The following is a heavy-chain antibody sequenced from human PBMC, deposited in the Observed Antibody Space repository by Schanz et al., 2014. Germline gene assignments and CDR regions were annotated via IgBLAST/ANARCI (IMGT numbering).Heavy chain of an antibody. J-gene: IGHJ4*02. CDR3: AKGFGGYDLVLDY. D-gene: IGHD5-12*01. CDR2: ISWNGGTT. CDR1: GFTFDDYT. Sequence: EVQLVESGGIVVRPGGSLRLSCAASGFTFDDYTMHWIRQPPGKGLEWVSLISWNGGTTYYADSVKGRFTTSRDNSKNTMYLQMNSLRAEDTAVYYCAKGFGGYDLVLDYWGQGTLVTFSS. V-gene: IGHV3-43*01.